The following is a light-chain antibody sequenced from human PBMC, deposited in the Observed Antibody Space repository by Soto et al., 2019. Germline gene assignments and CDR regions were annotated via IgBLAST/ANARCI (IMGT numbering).Light chain of an antibody. CDR1: QTVRSSY. Sequence: EIVLTQSPGTLSLSPGETATLSCRASQTVRSSYLVWYQHKAGQAPRLLVFGASSRAAGIPDRFSGSGSGADFTLTISSLEPEDFAVYYCQHYQNSLWTFGQGTKLELK. CDR2: GAS. J-gene: IGKJ1*01. CDR3: QHYQNSLWT. V-gene: IGKV3-20*01.